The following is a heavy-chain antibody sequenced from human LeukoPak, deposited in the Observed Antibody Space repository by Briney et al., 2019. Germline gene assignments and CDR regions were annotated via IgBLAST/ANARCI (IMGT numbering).Heavy chain of an antibody. J-gene: IGHJ4*02. D-gene: IGHD3-10*01. CDR2: INHSGST. CDR3: ASGGPGIDY. V-gene: IGHV4-34*01. Sequence: SETLSLTCAVYGGSFSGYYWSWIRQPPGQGLEWIGEINHSGSTNYNPSLKSRVTISVDTSKNQFSLKLSSVTAADTAVYYCASGGPGIDYWGQGTLVTVSS. CDR1: GGSFSGYY.